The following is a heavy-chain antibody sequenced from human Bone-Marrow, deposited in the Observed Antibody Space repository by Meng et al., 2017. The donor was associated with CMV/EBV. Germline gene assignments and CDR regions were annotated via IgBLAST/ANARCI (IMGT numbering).Heavy chain of an antibody. Sequence: SDTLSPTCTLSGGSISRYFSSWIRQPPGKGLEWIGYIYYSGRTKYNPSLKSRVTISVDTSKNQFSVKLSSVSAADTAVYYCARGGGSSGDDAFDIWGQGTMVTVSS. D-gene: IGHD1-26*01. J-gene: IGHJ3*02. CDR2: IYYSGRT. V-gene: IGHV4-59*01. CDR3: ARGGGSSGDDAFDI. CDR1: GGSISRYF.